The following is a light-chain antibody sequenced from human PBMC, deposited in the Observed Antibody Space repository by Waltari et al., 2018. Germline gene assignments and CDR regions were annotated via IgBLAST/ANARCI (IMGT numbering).Light chain of an antibody. CDR2: GKN. CDR3: NSRDSSGNHLV. CDR1: SLRSYD. V-gene: IGLV3-19*01. Sequence: SSELTQDPAVSVALGQTVRITCQGASLRSYDASWYQQKPGQAPVLVIYGKNNRPSGIPDRFSGSSAGNTASLTITGAQAEEEADYYCNSRDSSGNHLVFGGGTKLTVL. J-gene: IGLJ2*01.